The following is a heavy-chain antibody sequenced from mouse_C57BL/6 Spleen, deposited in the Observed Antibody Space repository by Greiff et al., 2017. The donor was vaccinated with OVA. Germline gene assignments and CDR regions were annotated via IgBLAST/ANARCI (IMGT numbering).Heavy chain of an antibody. CDR3: ARGGTYYVFAY. J-gene: IGHJ3*01. CDR1: GYTFTSYW. Sequence: VKLQQSGAELVKPGASVKMSCKASGYTFTSYWITWVKQRPGQGLEWIGDIYPGSGSTNYNEKFKSKATLTVDTSSSTAYMQLSSLTSEDSAVYYCARGGTYYVFAYWGQGTLVTVSA. D-gene: IGHD1-1*02. V-gene: IGHV1-55*01. CDR2: IYPGSGST.